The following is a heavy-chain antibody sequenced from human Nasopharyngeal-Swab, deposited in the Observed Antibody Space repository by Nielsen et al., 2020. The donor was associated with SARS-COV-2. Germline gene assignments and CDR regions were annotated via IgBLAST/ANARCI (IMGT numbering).Heavy chain of an antibody. D-gene: IGHD5-18*01. CDR2: ISWNSGSI. CDR3: AKDQGPGSGYSYGYGIHYYGMDV. J-gene: IGHJ6*02. CDR1: GFTFSSYE. V-gene: IGHV3-9*01. Sequence: GGSLRLSCAASGFTFSSYEMNWVRQAPGKGLEWVSGISWNSGSIGYADSVKGRFTISRDNAKNSLYLQMNSLRAEDTALYYCAKDQGPGSGYSYGYGIHYYGMDVWGQGTTVTVSS.